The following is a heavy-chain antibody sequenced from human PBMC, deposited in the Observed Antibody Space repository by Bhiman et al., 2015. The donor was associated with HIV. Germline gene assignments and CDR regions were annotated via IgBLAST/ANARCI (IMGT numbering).Heavy chain of an antibody. D-gene: IGHD1-26*01. Sequence: AASGFTFSTFSMNWVRQAPGKGLEWVSSISSSGYYIYYADSLKGRFTISRDNAKNSLYLQMDSLRAEDTAVYFCARDPGGSYFDYWGQGTLVTVSS. CDR2: ISSSGYYI. CDR1: GFTFSTFS. V-gene: IGHV3-21*01. CDR3: ARDPGGSYFDY. J-gene: IGHJ4*02.